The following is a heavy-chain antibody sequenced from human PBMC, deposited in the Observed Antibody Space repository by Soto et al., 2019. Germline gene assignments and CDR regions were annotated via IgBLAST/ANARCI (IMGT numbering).Heavy chain of an antibody. D-gene: IGHD2-2*01. CDR1: GFTFSSYG. CDR2: IWYDGSNK. V-gene: IGHV3-33*01. CDR3: ARAAGYCSSTSCSHYYYYMDV. Sequence: GGSLRLSCAASGFTFSSYGMHWVRQAQGKGLEWVAVIWYDGSNKHYADSVKGRFTISRDNSKNTLYLQMNSLRAEDTAVYYCARAAGYCSSTSCSHYYYYMDVWGKGTTVTVSS. J-gene: IGHJ6*03.